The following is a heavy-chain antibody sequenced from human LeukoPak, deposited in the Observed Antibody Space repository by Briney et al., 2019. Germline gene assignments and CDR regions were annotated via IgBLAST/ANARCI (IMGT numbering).Heavy chain of an antibody. V-gene: IGHV3-21*01. CDR3: ASPYSSRWYELCY. Sequence: GGSLRLSCAASGFTFSSYAMHWVRQAPGKGLEWVSSISSSSSYIYYADSVKGRFTVSRDNAKNSLYLQMNSLRAEDTAVYYCASPYSSRWYELCYWGQGTLVTVSS. CDR2: ISSSSSYI. D-gene: IGHD6-13*01. CDR1: GFTFSSYA. J-gene: IGHJ4*02.